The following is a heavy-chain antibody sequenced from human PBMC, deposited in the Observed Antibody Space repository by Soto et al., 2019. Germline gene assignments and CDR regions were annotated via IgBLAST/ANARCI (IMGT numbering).Heavy chain of an antibody. J-gene: IGHJ4*02. CDR1: GGSFSAYY. D-gene: IGHD3-22*01. V-gene: IGHV4-39*01. Sequence: SETLSLTCAVYGGSFSAYYWGWIRQPPGKGLEWIGSIYYSGSTYYNPSLKSRVTISVDTSKNQFSLRLSSVTAADTAVYYCARLNYYDSSGPRYWGQGTLVTVSS. CDR3: ARLNYYDSSGPRY. CDR2: IYYSGST.